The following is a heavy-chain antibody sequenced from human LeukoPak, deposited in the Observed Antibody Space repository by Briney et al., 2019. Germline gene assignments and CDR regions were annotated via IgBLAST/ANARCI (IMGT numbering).Heavy chain of an antibody. CDR2: ISWNSGSI. V-gene: IGHV3-9*01. Sequence: GGSLRLSCAASGFTFDDYAMHWVRQAPGKGLEWVSGISWNSGSIGYADSVKGRFTVSRDNAKNSLYLQMNSLRAEDTALYYCAKTLISYRDYFDYWGQGTLVTVSS. CDR1: GFTFDDYA. D-gene: IGHD2/OR15-2a*01. J-gene: IGHJ4*02. CDR3: AKTLISYRDYFDY.